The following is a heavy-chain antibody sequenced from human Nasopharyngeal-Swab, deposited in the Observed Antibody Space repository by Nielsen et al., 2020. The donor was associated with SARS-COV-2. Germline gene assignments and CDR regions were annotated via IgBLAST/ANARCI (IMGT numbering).Heavy chain of an antibody. CDR2: ISSSGSTI. J-gene: IGHJ4*02. CDR1: GFTFSSYE. V-gene: IGHV3-48*03. Sequence: GESLKISCAASGFTFSSYEMNWVRQAPGKGLEWVSYISSSGSTIYYADSVKGRFTISRDNAKNSLYLQMNSLRAEDTAVYYCAGDGATVTSWGFDYWGQGTLVTVSS. CDR3: AGDGATVTSWGFDY. D-gene: IGHD4-17*01.